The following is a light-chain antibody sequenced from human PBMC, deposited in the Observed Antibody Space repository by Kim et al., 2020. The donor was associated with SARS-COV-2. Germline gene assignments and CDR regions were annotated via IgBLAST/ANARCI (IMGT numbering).Light chain of an antibody. V-gene: IGLV2-8*01. CDR1: SSDIGGYNH. Sequence: QSALTQPRSASGSPGQSVTISCTGTSSDIGGYNHVSWYQQHTGKAPKLMIYEVSKWPAGVSDRFSGSKSGNTASLTVSGLQADDEANYSCSSYGGINNLVFGGGTQLTVL. CDR3: SSYGGINNLV. J-gene: IGLJ2*01. CDR2: EVS.